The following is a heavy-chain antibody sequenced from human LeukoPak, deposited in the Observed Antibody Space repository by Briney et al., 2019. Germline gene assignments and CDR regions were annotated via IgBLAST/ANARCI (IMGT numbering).Heavy chain of an antibody. CDR3: ARRIQLWSVDY. CDR2: ISYDGSNK. Sequence: GGSLRLSCAASGFTFSSYGMHWVRQAPGKGLEWVAVISYDGSNKYYADSVKGRFTISRDNSKNTLYLQMNSLRAEDTAVYYCARRIQLWSVDYWGQGTLVTVSS. D-gene: IGHD5-18*01. J-gene: IGHJ4*02. CDR1: GFTFSSYG. V-gene: IGHV3-30*03.